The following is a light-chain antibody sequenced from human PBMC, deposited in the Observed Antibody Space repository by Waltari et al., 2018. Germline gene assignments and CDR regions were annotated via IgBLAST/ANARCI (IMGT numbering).Light chain of an antibody. V-gene: IGKV3-11*01. CDR2: DAS. Sequence: ELVFTQSPSTLSLSPGSRATLSSRTSQSVGNLLAWYQQKPGQAPRLLVYDASNRATGIPARFSGSGSGTDFTLTISSLQPEDYAVYYCQQRSNWSPALTFGGGTKVEIK. CDR3: QQRSNWSPALT. J-gene: IGKJ4*01. CDR1: QSVGNL.